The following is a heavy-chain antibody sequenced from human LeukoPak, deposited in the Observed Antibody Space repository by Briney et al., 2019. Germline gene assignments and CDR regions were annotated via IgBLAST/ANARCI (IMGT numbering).Heavy chain of an antibody. J-gene: IGHJ4*02. V-gene: IGHV4-59*08. CDR1: GGSISSYY. Sequence: SETLSLTCTVTGGSISSYYWSWIRQPPGKGLEWIGYIYYSGSTNYNPSLKSRVTISVDTSKNQFSLKLSSVTAADTAVYYCARVPGGGSHYYFDYWGQGTLVTVSS. D-gene: IGHD1-26*01. CDR2: IYYSGST. CDR3: ARVPGGGSHYYFDY.